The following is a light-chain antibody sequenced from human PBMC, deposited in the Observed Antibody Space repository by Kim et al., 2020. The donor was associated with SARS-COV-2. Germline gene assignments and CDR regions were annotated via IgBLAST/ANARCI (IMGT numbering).Light chain of an antibody. V-gene: IGKV3-20*01. CDR3: QQRDSWPIT. J-gene: IGKJ5*01. CDR2: GAS. Sequence: EIVLTQSPGTLSLSPGERATLSCRASQSVSSNYLAWYQQKPAQAPRLLIYGASSRATGIPDRFSGSGSGTDFTLTISSLEPEDFAVYYCQQRDSWPITLGQVTRLEI. CDR1: QSVSSNY.